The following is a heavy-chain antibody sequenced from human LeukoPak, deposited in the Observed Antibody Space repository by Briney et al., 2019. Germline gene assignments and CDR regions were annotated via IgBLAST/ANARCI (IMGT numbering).Heavy chain of an antibody. J-gene: IGHJ2*01. Sequence: PSETLSLTCAVYGGSFSGYYWSWIRQPPGKGLEWIGEINHSGSTNYNPSLKSRVTISVDTSKNQFSLKLSSVTAADTAVYYCASVPAGHWYFDLWGRGTLVTVSS. CDR2: INHSGST. CDR1: GGSFSGYY. V-gene: IGHV4-34*01. CDR3: ASVPAGHWYFDL.